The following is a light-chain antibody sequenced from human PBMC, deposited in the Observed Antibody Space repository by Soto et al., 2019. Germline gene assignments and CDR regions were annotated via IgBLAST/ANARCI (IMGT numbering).Light chain of an antibody. J-gene: IGKJ1*01. CDR1: QSVSNY. V-gene: IGKV3-11*01. CDR2: DAS. Sequence: EIVLTQAPATLSLSPGERATLSCRASQSVSNYLAWYQQKPGQAPRLLIYDASNRATGIPGRLSGSGSGTDFTLTFGSLEPEDFAVYYCQQRSNWPWTFGQGTKVDIK. CDR3: QQRSNWPWT.